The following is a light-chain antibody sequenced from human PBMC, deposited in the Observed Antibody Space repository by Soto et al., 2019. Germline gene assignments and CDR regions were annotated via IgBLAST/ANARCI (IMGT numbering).Light chain of an antibody. CDR3: QQLNSYPIT. Sequence: EIVLTQSPATLSLSPGERSTLSGRASQSVSHNYLAWYQQKPGQAPRLLIYGASNRATGIPDRFSGSGSGTEFTLTIRSLQPEDFATYYCQQLNSYPITFGHGTRGEIK. V-gene: IGKV3D-20*02. J-gene: IGKJ5*01. CDR2: GAS. CDR1: QSVSHNY.